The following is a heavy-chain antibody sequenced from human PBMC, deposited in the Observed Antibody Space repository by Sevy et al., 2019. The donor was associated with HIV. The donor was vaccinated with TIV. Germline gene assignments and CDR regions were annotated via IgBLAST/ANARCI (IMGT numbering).Heavy chain of an antibody. J-gene: IGHJ5*02. V-gene: IGHV4-39*01. CDR1: GGSIISTSYY. CDR3: ARHKGWLIRGWFDP. CDR2: IYYSGTT. Sequence: SETLSLTCSVSGGSIISTSYYWDWIRQPPGKGLELIGSIYYSGTTYYNPSLKSRVSISVDTSKNQFSLRLSSVTAADTALYYYARHKGWLIRGWFDPWGQGTLVTVSS. D-gene: IGHD6-19*01.